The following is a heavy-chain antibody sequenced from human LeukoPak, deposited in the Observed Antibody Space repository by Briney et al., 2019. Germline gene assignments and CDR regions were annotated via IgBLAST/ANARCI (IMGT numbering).Heavy chain of an antibody. CDR1: GGSISSYY. Sequence: SETLSLTCTVSGGSISSYYWSWIRQPPGKGLEWIGYIYYSGGTNYNPSLKSRVTISLDTSKNQFSLKLSSVTAADTAVYYCARPQDYGDGAFDIWGQGTMVTVTS. J-gene: IGHJ3*02. CDR2: IYYSGGT. V-gene: IGHV4-59*08. CDR3: ARPQDYGDGAFDI. D-gene: IGHD4-17*01.